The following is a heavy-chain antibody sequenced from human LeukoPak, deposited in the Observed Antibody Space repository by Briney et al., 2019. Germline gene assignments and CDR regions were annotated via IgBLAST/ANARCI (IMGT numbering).Heavy chain of an antibody. CDR2: IYYTGST. CDR3: ARVQESQVDYYFDY. V-gene: IGHV4-59*01. CDR1: GGSISTYY. J-gene: IGHJ4*02. D-gene: IGHD3-9*01. Sequence: SETLSLTCTVSGGSISTYYWSWIRQPPGKGLEWLGYIYYTGSTSYNPSLKSRVTMSLDASKNQFSLELNSVTPADTAVYYWARVQESQVDYYFDYWGQGTLVTVSS.